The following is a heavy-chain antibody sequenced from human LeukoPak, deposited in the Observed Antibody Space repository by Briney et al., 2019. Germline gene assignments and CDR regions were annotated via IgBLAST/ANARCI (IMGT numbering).Heavy chain of an antibody. J-gene: IGHJ4*02. D-gene: IGHD3-3*01. Sequence: GGSLRLSCAASGFTVSSNYMSWVRQAPGKGLEWVSVIYSGGSTYYADSVKGRFTISRYNSKNTLYLQMNSLRAEDTAVYYCAKQGSDFWSGYWSFDYWGQGTLVTVSS. CDR2: IYSGGST. V-gene: IGHV3-53*01. CDR3: AKQGSDFWSGYWSFDY. CDR1: GFTVSSNY.